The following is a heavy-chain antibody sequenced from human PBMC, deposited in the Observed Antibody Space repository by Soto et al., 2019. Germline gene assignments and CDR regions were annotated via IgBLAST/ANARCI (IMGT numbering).Heavy chain of an antibody. Sequence: HPGGSLRLSCAASGFTFDDYAMHWVRLAPGKGLEWVSGISWRSGDITYADSVRGRFTISRDNANSTLYLQMDSLRPEDTAVYFCAKEGSPKVSRWDDYWGQGTLVTVSS. V-gene: IGHV3-9*01. J-gene: IGHJ4*02. CDR2: ISWRSGDI. CDR3: AKEGSPKVSRWDDY. CDR1: GFTFDDYA. D-gene: IGHD1-26*01.